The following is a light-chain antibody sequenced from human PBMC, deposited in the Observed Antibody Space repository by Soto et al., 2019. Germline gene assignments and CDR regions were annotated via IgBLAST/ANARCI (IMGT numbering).Light chain of an antibody. CDR1: SSDVGGYNY. V-gene: IGLV2-14*01. Sequence: QSALTQPASVSGSPGQSITISCTGTSSDVGGYNYVSWYQQHPGKAPKLMIYEVSNRPSGVSNRFSGSKSGNTASLTISGLQAEDEADYCCSSYTSSSTHVFGTGTQGTVL. CDR2: EVS. J-gene: IGLJ1*01. CDR3: SSYTSSSTHV.